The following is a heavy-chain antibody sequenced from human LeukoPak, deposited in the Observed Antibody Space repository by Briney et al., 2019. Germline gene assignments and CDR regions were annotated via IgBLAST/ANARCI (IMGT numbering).Heavy chain of an antibody. V-gene: IGHV1-46*01. J-gene: IGHJ4*02. Sequence: ASVKVSCKASGYTFTSYYMHWVRQAPGQGLEWMGIINPSGGSTSYAQKFQGRLTMTTNTSTSTAYMELRSLRSDDTAVYYCARDRWSYVEDFDYWGQGTLVTVSS. D-gene: IGHD4-17*01. CDR1: GYTFTSYY. CDR2: INPSGGST. CDR3: ARDRWSYVEDFDY.